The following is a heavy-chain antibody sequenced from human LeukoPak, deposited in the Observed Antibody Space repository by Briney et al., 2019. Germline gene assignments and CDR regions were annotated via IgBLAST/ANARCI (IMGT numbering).Heavy chain of an antibody. CDR2: FDPEDGET. CDR1: GYTLTELS. V-gene: IGHV1-24*01. CDR3: AREGGDYDFWSGYGWFDP. J-gene: IGHJ5*02. D-gene: IGHD3-3*01. Sequence: ASVKVSCKVSGYTLTELSMHWVRQAPGKGLEWMGGFDPEDGETIYAQKFQGRVTMTEDTSTDTAYMELSSLRSEDTAVYYCAREGGDYDFWSGYGWFDPWGQGTLVTVSS.